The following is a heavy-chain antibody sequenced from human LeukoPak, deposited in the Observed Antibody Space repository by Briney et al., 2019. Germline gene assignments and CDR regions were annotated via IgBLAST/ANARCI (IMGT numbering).Heavy chain of an antibody. J-gene: IGHJ6*02. Sequence: GGSLRLSCAASGFSFSSYSMNWVRQAPGKGLEWVSSISSTSSYIYYADSVKGRFTISRDNSKNTLYLQMNSLRAEDTAVYYCAKVTHYDFWSGYYSPDGTYYYYGMDVWGQGTTVTVSS. V-gene: IGHV3-21*04. D-gene: IGHD3-3*01. CDR1: GFSFSSYS. CDR3: AKVTHYDFWSGYYSPDGTYYYYGMDV. CDR2: ISSTSSYI.